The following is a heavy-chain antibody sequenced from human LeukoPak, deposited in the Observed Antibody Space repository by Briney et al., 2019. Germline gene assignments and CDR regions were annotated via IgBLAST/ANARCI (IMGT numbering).Heavy chain of an antibody. V-gene: IGHV4-39*07. J-gene: IGHJ5*02. D-gene: IGHD3-10*01. CDR2: IYYSGST. CDR3: ARGPRFGELLWHWFDP. CDR1: GGSISSGSYY. Sequence: SETLSLTCTVSGGSISSGSYYWGWIRQPPGKGLEWIGSIYYSGSTYYKPSLKSRVTISEDTSKNQFSLKLRSVTAADTAVYYCARGPRFGELLWHWFDPWGQGTLVTVSS.